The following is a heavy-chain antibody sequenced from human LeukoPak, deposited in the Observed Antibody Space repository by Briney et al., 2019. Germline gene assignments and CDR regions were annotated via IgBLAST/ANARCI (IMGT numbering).Heavy chain of an antibody. CDR2: INSDGSST. CDR1: GFTFSSYW. J-gene: IGHJ6*02. V-gene: IGHV3-74*01. CDR3: ARGVNYYYYGMDV. Sequence: GGSLRLSCAASGFTFSSYWMHWVRQAPGKGLVWVSRINSDGSSTGYADSVKGRFTISRDNAKNTLYLQMNSLRAEDTAVYYCARGVNYYYYGMDVWGQGTTVTVSS.